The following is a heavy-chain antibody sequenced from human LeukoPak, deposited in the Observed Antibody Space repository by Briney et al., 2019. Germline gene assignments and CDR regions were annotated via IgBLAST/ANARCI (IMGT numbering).Heavy chain of an antibody. CDR3: ARGHKGSGITFGGVIVPDY. D-gene: IGHD3-16*02. V-gene: IGHV4-34*01. CDR2: INHSGST. Sequence: SETLSHTCAVYGGSFSGYYWSWIRQPPGKGLEWIGEINHSGSTNYNPSLKSRVTISVDTSKNQFSLKLSSVTAADTAVYYCARGHKGSGITFGGVIVPDYWGQGTLVTVSS. CDR1: GGSFSGYY. J-gene: IGHJ4*02.